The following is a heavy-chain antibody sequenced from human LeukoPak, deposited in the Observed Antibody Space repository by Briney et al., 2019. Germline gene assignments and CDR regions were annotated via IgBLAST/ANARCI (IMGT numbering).Heavy chain of an antibody. V-gene: IGHV4-39*07. CDR2: IYYSGST. Sequence: SETLSLTCTVSGGSISSSSYYWGWIRQPPGKGLEWIGSIYYSGSTYYNPSLKSRVTISVDTSKNQFSLKLSSVTAADTAVYYCARSRYSSSWSFWFDPWGQGTLVTVSS. J-gene: IGHJ5*02. D-gene: IGHD6-13*01. CDR3: ARSRYSSSWSFWFDP. CDR1: GGSISSSSYY.